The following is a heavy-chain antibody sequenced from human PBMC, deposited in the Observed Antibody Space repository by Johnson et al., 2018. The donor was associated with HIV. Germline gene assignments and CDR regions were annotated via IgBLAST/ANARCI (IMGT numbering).Heavy chain of an antibody. V-gene: IGHV3-30*02. CDR2: IRYDGSNK. CDR3: AKIRITMIVVVEGVDAFDI. CDR1: GFTFSTYG. D-gene: IGHD3-22*01. Sequence: QVQLVESGGGVVQPGTSLRLSCAASGFTFSTYGMHWVRQAPGKGLEWVAFIRYDGSNKYYADSVKGRFTISRDNSKNTLYLQMNSLRAEDTAVYYCAKIRITMIVVVEGVDAFDIWGQGTMVTVSS. J-gene: IGHJ3*02.